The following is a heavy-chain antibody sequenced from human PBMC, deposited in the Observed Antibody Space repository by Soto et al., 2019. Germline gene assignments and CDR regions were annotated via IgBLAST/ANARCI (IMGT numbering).Heavy chain of an antibody. CDR2: ISYDGSNK. D-gene: IGHD6-19*01. V-gene: IGHV3-30-3*01. Sequence: PGGSLRLSCAASGFTFSSYAMHWVRQAPGKGLEWVAVISYDGSNKYYADSVKGRFTISRDNSKNTLYLQMNSLRAEDTAVYYCARDRTYSSGWSDYWGQGTLVTVSS. CDR3: ARDRTYSSGWSDY. J-gene: IGHJ4*02. CDR1: GFTFSSYA.